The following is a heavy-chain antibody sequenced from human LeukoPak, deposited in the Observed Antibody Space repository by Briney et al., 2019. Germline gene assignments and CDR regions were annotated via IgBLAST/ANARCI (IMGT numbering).Heavy chain of an antibody. D-gene: IGHD3-10*01. CDR1: GFTFSSYE. J-gene: IGHJ6*03. V-gene: IGHV3-48*03. CDR2: ISSSGNTI. Sequence: GGSLRLSCAASGFTFSSYEMNWVRQAPGKGLEWVSYISSSGNTIYYADSVKGRFTISRDNAKNSLYLQMNSLRAEDTAVYYCARDSRDLSITMVRGVIITVNYMDVWGKGTTVTISS. CDR3: ARDSRDLSITMVRGVIITVNYMDV.